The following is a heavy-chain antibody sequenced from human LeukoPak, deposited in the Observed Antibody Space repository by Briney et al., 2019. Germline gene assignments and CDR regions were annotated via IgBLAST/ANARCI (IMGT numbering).Heavy chain of an antibody. J-gene: IGHJ3*02. CDR1: GYSFTSYW. CDR2: IYPGDSDT. Sequence: GESLKISCKGSGYSFTSYWIGWVRQMPGKGLEWMGIIYPGDSDTRYSPSFQGQVTISADKSISTAYLQWSSLKASDTAMYYCARSRSSSLLGEYDAFDIWGQGTMVTVSS. V-gene: IGHV5-51*01. CDR3: ARSRSSSLLGEYDAFDI. D-gene: IGHD6-13*01.